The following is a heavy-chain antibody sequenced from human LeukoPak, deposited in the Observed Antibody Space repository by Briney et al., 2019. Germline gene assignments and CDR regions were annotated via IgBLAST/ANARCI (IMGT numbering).Heavy chain of an antibody. Sequence: SETLSLTCTVSGGSISSYYWNWIRQPPGKGLEWIGYIYYSGSTNYNPSLKSRITMSVDTSKNQFSLKLSSVTAADTAVYYCSRLESAYSDYWGQGTQVTVSS. CDR1: GGSISSYY. V-gene: IGHV4-59*01. D-gene: IGHD3-3*01. J-gene: IGHJ4*02. CDR2: IYYSGST. CDR3: SRLESAYSDY.